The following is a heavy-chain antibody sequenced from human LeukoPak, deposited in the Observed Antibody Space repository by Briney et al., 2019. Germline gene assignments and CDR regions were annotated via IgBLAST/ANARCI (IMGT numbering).Heavy chain of an antibody. Sequence: SETLSFTCAVYGGSFSGYYWSWIRQPPGKGLEWIGEINHSGSTNYNSSLKSRITISVDTSKNQFSLKLSSVTAADTAVYFCARDERFGVLNYWGQGTLVTVSS. CDR2: INHSGST. CDR1: GGSFSGYY. D-gene: IGHD3-16*01. J-gene: IGHJ4*02. V-gene: IGHV4-34*01. CDR3: ARDERFGVLNY.